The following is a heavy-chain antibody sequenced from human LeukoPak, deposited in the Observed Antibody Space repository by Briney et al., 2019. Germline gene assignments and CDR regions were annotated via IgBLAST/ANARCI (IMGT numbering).Heavy chain of an antibody. CDR2: INPNSGGT. CDR1: GYTFTGYY. Sequence: GASVKVSCKASGYTFTGYYMHWVRQAPGQGLERMRWINPNSGGTNYAQKFQGRVTMTRDTSISTGYMELSRLRSDDTAVYYCARGTDTYYEYWGQGTLVTVSS. J-gene: IGHJ4*02. D-gene: IGHD3-10*01. CDR3: ARGTDTYYEY. V-gene: IGHV1-2*02.